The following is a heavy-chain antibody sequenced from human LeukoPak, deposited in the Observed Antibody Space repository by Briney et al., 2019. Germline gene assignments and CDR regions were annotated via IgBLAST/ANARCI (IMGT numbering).Heavy chain of an antibody. D-gene: IGHD2/OR15-2a*01. CDR3: VRSNSPSYYYGMDV. V-gene: IGHV3-23*01. J-gene: IGHJ6*02. CDR1: GFTFSSYA. Sequence: GGSLRLSCAASGFTFSSYAMSWVRQAPGKGLEWVSAISGSGGSTYYADSVKGRFTVSRDNSKNTLYLQMSRLRGEDTAVYYCVRSNSPSYYYGMDVWGLGTTVIVSS. CDR2: ISGSGGST.